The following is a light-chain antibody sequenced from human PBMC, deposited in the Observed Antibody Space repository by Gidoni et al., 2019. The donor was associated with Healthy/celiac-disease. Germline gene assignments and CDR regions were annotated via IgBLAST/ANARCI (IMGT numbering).Light chain of an antibody. CDR1: SSDVGSYNL. V-gene: IGLV2-23*02. J-gene: IGLJ2*01. Sequence: QSALTQPASVSGSPGQSITISCTGTSSDVGSYNLVSWYQQHPGKAPKLMIYEVTKRPSGVSNRFSGAKSGNTASLTISGLQAEDEADYYCCSYADSSAFVVFGGGTKLXVX. CDR2: EVT. CDR3: CSYADSSAFVV.